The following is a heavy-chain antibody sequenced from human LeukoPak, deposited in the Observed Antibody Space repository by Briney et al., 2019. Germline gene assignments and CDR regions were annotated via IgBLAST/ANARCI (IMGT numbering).Heavy chain of an antibody. CDR2: INPNSGGT. CDR1: GYTFTGYY. Sequence: GSVKVSCKASGYTFTGYYMHWVRQAPGQGLEWMGWINPNSGGTNYAQKFQGRVTMTRDTSISTAYMELSRLRSDDTAVYYCARDLGTGSSIAALYYFDYWGQGTLVTVSS. D-gene: IGHD6-6*01. J-gene: IGHJ4*02. V-gene: IGHV1-2*02. CDR3: ARDLGTGSSIAALYYFDY.